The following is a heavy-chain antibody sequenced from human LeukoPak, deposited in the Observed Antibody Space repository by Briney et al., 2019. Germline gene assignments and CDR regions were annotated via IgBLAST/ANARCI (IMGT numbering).Heavy chain of an antibody. D-gene: IGHD6-19*01. Sequence: GESLKISCKGSGYSFTGYWIGWVRQMPGRGLEWMGIINPGNSNSGYGPSFQGQVTISADKSISTAYLQWSSLKASDTAMYYCARRRSFSSGWDYWGQGTLVTVSS. CDR3: ARRRSFSSGWDY. CDR2: INPGNSNS. J-gene: IGHJ4*02. CDR1: GYSFTGYW. V-gene: IGHV5-51*01.